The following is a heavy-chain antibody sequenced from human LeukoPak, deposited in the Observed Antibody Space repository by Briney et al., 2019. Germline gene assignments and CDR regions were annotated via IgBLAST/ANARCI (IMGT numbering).Heavy chain of an antibody. V-gene: IGHV4-34*01. CDR3: ASPYYDILTGYYNGYYYGMDV. D-gene: IGHD3-9*01. Sequence: SETLSPTCAVYGGSFSGYYWSWIRQPPGKGLEWIGEINHSGSTNYNPSLKSRVTISVDTSKNQFSLKLSSVTAADTAVYYCASPYYDILTGYYNGYYYGMDVWGQGTTVTVSS. CDR2: INHSGST. J-gene: IGHJ6*02. CDR1: GGSFSGYY.